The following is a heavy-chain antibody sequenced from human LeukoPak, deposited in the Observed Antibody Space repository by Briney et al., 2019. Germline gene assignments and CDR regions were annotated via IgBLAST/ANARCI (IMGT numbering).Heavy chain of an antibody. V-gene: IGHV4-59*12. CDR2: IYYSGST. J-gene: IGHJ4*02. Sequence: SETLSLTCTVSGGSISSYYWSWIRQPPGKGLEWIGYIYYSGSTNYNPSLKSRVTISVDTSKNQFSLKLSSVTAADTAVYYCARGSGGGYSYGYDYWGQGTLVTVSS. D-gene: IGHD5-18*01. CDR1: GGSISSYY. CDR3: ARGSGGGYSYGYDY.